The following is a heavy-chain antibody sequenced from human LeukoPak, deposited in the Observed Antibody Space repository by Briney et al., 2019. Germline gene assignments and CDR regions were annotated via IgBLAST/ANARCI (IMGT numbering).Heavy chain of an antibody. J-gene: IGHJ4*02. D-gene: IGHD3-9*01. V-gene: IGHV3-7*01. Sequence: GGSLRLSCAASGFTFSSYWMSWVRQAPGKGLEWVGNIKQDGSEKYYVDSVKGRFTISRDNAKNSLYLQMNSLRAEDTAVYYCARGGLRYFDWLFSHWGQGTLVTVSS. CDR3: ARGGLRYFDWLFSH. CDR2: IKQDGSEK. CDR1: GFTFSSYW.